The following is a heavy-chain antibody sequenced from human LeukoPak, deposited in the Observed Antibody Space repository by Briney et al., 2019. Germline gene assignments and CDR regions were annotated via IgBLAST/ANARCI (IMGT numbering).Heavy chain of an antibody. J-gene: IGHJ6*03. D-gene: IGHD3-16*01. Sequence: GGSLRLSCTASGFAFGDYSMSWVRQAPGKGLEWVALIRIKAYGGTTEYAASVKDRFSISRDDSKSIAYLQMNSLKTEDTALYYCTRSFQHYYSMDVWGNGTTVTVSS. V-gene: IGHV3-49*04. CDR2: IRIKAYGGTT. CDR3: TRSFQHYYSMDV. CDR1: GFAFGDYS.